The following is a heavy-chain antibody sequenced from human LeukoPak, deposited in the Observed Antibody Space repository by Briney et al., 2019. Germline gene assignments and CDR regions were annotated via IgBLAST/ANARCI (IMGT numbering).Heavy chain of an antibody. V-gene: IGHV4-39*01. CDR3: ARHYDISRYYYSFDY. Sequence: NPSETLSLTCTVPGGSISSSDYYWGWIRQPPGKGLEWIGSVYYGGSTYYNPSLKRGVTISADASKNQFSLKLTSVTAADTAVYFCARHYDISRYYYSFDYWGQGTLVTVSS. CDR2: VYYGGST. D-gene: IGHD3-22*01. CDR1: GGSISSSDYY. J-gene: IGHJ4*02.